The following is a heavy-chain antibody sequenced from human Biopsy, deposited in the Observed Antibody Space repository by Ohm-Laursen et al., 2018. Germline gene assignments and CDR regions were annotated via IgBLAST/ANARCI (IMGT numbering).Heavy chain of an antibody. Sequence: TLSLTCTVSGGSISTDLNYWSWIRQHPGKGLEWIGYIYHSGTTYYNPSLESQVTISIDTSKNQFSLKVTFVTAADTAVYYCARATVETASFDFWGQGTLVTVSS. CDR1: GGSISTDLNY. D-gene: IGHD5-18*01. CDR3: ARATVETASFDF. J-gene: IGHJ4*02. CDR2: IYHSGTT. V-gene: IGHV4-31*01.